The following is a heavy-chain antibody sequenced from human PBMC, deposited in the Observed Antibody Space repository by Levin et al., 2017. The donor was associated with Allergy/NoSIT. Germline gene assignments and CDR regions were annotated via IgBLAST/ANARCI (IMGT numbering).Heavy chain of an antibody. Sequence: SCTVSGGSISSYYWSWIRQPPGKGLEWIGYIYYSGSTNYNPSLKSRVTISVDTSKNQFSLKLSSVTAADTAVYYCASLRVGATTPFDYWGQGTLVTVSS. CDR1: GGSISSYY. CDR3: ASLRVGATTPFDY. CDR2: IYYSGST. V-gene: IGHV4-59*08. J-gene: IGHJ4*02. D-gene: IGHD1-26*01.